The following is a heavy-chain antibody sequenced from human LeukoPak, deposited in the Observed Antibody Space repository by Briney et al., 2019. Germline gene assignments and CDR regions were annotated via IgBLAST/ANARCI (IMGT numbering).Heavy chain of an antibody. D-gene: IGHD1-14*01. CDR2: VREDGNEK. CDR1: GFTFNSYA. J-gene: IGHJ4*02. V-gene: IGHV3-7*05. Sequence: GGSLILSCAASGFTFNSYAMRWVRQAPGKGPEWVATVREDGNEKYYADSVKGRFTISRDNAENSLYLQMNSLRAEDTAMYYCARARYKYNDYWGQGTLVTVSS. CDR3: ARARYKYNDY.